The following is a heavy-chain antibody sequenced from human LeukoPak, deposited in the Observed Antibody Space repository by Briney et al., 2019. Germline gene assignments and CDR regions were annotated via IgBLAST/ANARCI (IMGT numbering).Heavy chain of an antibody. J-gene: IGHJ3*02. CDR3: ARDYSPGIAAPAFDI. Sequence: PSETLSLTCTVSGGSISSSSYYWGWIRQPPGKGLEWIGSIYYSGSTYYNPSLKSRVTISVDTSKNQFSLKLSSVTAADTAVYYCARDYSPGIAAPAFDIWGQGTMVTVSS. CDR2: IYYSGST. V-gene: IGHV4-39*07. CDR1: GGSISSSSYY. D-gene: IGHD6-13*01.